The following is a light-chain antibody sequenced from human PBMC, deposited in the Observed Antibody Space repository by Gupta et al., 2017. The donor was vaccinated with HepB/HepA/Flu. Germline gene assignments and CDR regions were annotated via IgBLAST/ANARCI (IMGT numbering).Light chain of an antibody. J-gene: IGKJ5*01. CDR2: DAS. V-gene: IGKV3-20*01. Sequence: EIVLTQSPGTRSLSPRERATLSCRASQSIRSNLLVWYQQKLGQAPRLLIYDASKRATGIPDRFSGSGSGTDFTLTISRLETEDFAVYYCQQYAISPITFGQGTRLEIK. CDR1: QSIRSNL. CDR3: QQYAISPIT.